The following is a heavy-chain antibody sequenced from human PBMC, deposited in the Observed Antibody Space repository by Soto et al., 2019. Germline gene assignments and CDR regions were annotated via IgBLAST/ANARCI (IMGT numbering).Heavy chain of an antibody. D-gene: IGHD1-1*01. V-gene: IGHV4-4*07. CDR1: GASISGFY. CDR2: IYATGTT. Sequence: SETLSLTCAVSGASISGFYWSWIRKSAGKGLEWIGRIYATGTTDYNPSLKSRVMMSVDTSKKQFSLKLRSVTAADTAVYYCVRDGTKTLRDWFDPWGQGISVTVSS. J-gene: IGHJ5*02. CDR3: VRDGTKTLRDWFDP.